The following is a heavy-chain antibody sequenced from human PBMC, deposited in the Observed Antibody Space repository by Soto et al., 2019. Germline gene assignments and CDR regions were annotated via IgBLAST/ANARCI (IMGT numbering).Heavy chain of an antibody. D-gene: IGHD3-16*01. Sequence: EVHLVEPGGGLVQTGGSLRLSCAIFESTVSRDWMNWVRQAPGKGLEWVAHINQDGSEKYYVDSVKGRFTISRDNAKKALYLQMNSLRPADTAMYYGSGGGGDAFWGQGTLVTVSS. CDR1: ESTVSRDW. J-gene: IGHJ4*02. V-gene: IGHV3-7*04. CDR3: SGGGGDAF. CDR2: INQDGSEK.